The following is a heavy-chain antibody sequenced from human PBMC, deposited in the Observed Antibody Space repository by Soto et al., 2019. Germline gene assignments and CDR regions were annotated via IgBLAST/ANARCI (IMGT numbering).Heavy chain of an antibody. CDR1: GFTFSSYA. J-gene: IGHJ4*02. CDR3: AKERWAAAGTPTLDY. CDR2: ISGGTSST. V-gene: IGHV3-23*01. D-gene: IGHD6-13*01. Sequence: EVQLLESGGGLVQPGGSLRLSCAASGFTFSSYAMSWVRQARGKGLEWVSAISGGTSSTYYADSVKGRFTISRDNSKNTLYLQMNSLRAEDTAVYYCAKERWAAAGTPTLDYWGQGTLVTVSS.